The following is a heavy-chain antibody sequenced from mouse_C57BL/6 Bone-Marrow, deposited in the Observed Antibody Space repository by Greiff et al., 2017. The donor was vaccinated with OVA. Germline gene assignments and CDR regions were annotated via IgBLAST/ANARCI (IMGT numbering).Heavy chain of an antibody. CDR2: ISDGGSYT. CDR1: GFTFSSYA. CDR3: ARDGGYYGSRDYFDY. D-gene: IGHD1-1*01. J-gene: IGHJ2*01. V-gene: IGHV5-4*01. Sequence: EVKLVESGGGLVKPGGSLKLSCAASGFTFSSYAMSWVRQTPEKRLEWVATISDGGSYTYYPDNVKGRFTISRDNAKNNLYLQMSHLKSEDTAMYYCARDGGYYGSRDYFDYWGQGTTLTVSS.